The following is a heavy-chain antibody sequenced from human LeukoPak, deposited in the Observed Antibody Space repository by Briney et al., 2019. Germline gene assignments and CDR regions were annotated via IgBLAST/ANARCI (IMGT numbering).Heavy chain of an antibody. D-gene: IGHD5-18*01. CDR2: ISSSSSYI. CDR3: ARDGHLDTAMVH. Sequence: GGSLRLSCAASGFTFSSYSMNWVRQAPGKGLEGVSAISSSSSYIYYADSVKGRFTIPRDNAKNSLYLQMNSLRAEDTAVYYCARDGHLDTAMVHWGQGTLVTVSS. CDR1: GFTFSSYS. V-gene: IGHV3-21*01. J-gene: IGHJ4*02.